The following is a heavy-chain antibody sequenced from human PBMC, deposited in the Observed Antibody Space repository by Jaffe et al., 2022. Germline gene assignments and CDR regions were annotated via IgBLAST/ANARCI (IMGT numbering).Heavy chain of an antibody. D-gene: IGHD2-15*01. CDR3: ARGVLGYCSGGSCYPGAFDI. CDR1: GFTFSSYS. Sequence: EVQLVESGGGLVKPGGSLRLSCAASGFTFSSYSMNWVRQAPGKGLEWVSSISSSSSYIYYADSVKGRFTISRDNAKNSLYLQMNSLRAEDTAVYYCARGVLGYCSGGSCYPGAFDIWGQGTMVTVSS. V-gene: IGHV3-21*01. J-gene: IGHJ3*02. CDR2: ISSSSSYI.